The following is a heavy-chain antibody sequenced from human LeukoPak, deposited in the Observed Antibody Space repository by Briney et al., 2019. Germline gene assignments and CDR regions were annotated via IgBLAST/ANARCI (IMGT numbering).Heavy chain of an antibody. V-gene: IGHV3-30*18. CDR2: IWYGGSNT. CDR1: GFTFSSFG. Sequence: PGRSQRLSCVASGFTFSSFGMHWVRQAPGKGLEWVALIWYGGSNTYYADSVKGRFTISRDDSKNTVYLQMNSLRAEDTAVYYCAKEGLRLGELSLSLIGYFDYWGQGTLVTVSS. D-gene: IGHD3-16*02. J-gene: IGHJ4*02. CDR3: AKEGLRLGELSLSLIGYFDY.